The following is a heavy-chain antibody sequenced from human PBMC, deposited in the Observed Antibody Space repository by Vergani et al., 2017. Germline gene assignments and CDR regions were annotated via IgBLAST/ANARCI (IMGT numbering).Heavy chain of an antibody. J-gene: IGHJ4*02. V-gene: IGHV3-74*01. CDR3: ARGPRGGRYYEDYFDY. Sequence: EVQVVESGGGLIKPGGSLRLSCVVSGITFKNAWINWVRQAPGKGLVWVSRIYSDGSSTTYADSVKGRFTISRDNAKNTLYLQMNSLRAEDTAVYYCARGPRGGRYYEDYFDYWGQGTLVTVSS. D-gene: IGHD1-26*01. CDR1: GITFKNAW. CDR2: IYSDGSST.